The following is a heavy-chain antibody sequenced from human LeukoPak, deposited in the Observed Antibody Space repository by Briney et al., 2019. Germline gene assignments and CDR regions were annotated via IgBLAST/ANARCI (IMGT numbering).Heavy chain of an antibody. CDR1: GYTFTTYG. J-gene: IGHJ4*02. V-gene: IGHV1-18*01. CDR2: ISAYNGKT. Sequence: SVKVSCKASGYTFTTYGITWVRQAPGQGLEWMGYISAYNGKTNYAEKLQGRVTMTTDTSTSTASMELRSLRSDDTAVYYCARAELEYCSGATCYAAYSFDFWGQGTLVTVSS. CDR3: ARAELEYCSGATCYAAYSFDF. D-gene: IGHD2-2*01.